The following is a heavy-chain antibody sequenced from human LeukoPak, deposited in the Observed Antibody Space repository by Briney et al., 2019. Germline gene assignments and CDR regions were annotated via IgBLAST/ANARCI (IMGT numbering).Heavy chain of an antibody. Sequence: ASVKVSCKASGYTFTGYYMHWVRQAPGQGLEWMGWINPNSGGTNYAPKFQGRVTMTRDTYISTAYMELSRLRSEDTAVYYCAREGYCSGGTCYSTMNWFDPWGQGTLVTVSS. CDR1: GYTFTGYY. CDR3: AREGYCSGGTCYSTMNWFDP. J-gene: IGHJ5*02. V-gene: IGHV1-2*02. D-gene: IGHD2-15*01. CDR2: INPNSGGT.